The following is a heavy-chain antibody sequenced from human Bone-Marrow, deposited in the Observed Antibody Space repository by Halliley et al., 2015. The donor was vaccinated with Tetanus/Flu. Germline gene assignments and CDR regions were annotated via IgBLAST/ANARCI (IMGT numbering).Heavy chain of an antibody. V-gene: IGHV4-31*02. Sequence: YIYYTWSSYYHPSLKIRVSISVDTSKNQFSLILTSVTAADTAVYYCARGYTGGWSALSHFDLWGRGTLVTVSS. CDR3: ARGYTGGWSALSHFDL. D-gene: IGHD6-19*01. J-gene: IGHJ2*01. CDR2: IYYTWSS.